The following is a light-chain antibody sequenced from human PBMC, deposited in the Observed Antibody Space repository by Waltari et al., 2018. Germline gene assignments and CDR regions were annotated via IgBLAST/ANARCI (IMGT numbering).Light chain of an antibody. CDR1: SRHVVGYNF. J-gene: IGLJ2*01. V-gene: IGLV2-14*01. Sequence: QSALTQPASVSGSPGQSITISCTVTSRHVVGYNFVAWYQQPPGKAPKLMIYEVTNRPSGVSYRFSGSKSGNTASLTISGLQVEDEADYYCTSYTSTSTLVFGGGTKLTVL. CDR2: EVT. CDR3: TSYTSTSTLV.